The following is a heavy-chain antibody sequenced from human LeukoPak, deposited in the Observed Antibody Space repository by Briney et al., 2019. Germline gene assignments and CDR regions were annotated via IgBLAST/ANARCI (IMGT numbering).Heavy chain of an antibody. D-gene: IGHD3-22*01. V-gene: IGHV3-30*17. CDR2: ISYDGSNK. CDR3: AREYYDSSGSKRSAFDI. Sequence: GGSLRLSCAASGFTFRNYAMHWVRQAPGKGLEWVAVISYDGSNKYYADPVKGRFTISRDNSKNTLDLQMNSLRAEDTAVYYCAREYYDSSGSKRSAFDIWGQGTMVTVSS. J-gene: IGHJ3*02. CDR1: GFTFRNYA.